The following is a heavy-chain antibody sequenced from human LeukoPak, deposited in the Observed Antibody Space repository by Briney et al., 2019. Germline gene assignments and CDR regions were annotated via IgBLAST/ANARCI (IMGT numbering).Heavy chain of an antibody. J-gene: IGHJ6*03. CDR3: ARDLSNYYYHYMDV. CDR2: ISSSSSYI. Sequence: PGGSLRLSCAASGFTFSSYSMNWVRQAPGKVLEWVSSISSSSSYIYYADSVKGRFTISRDNAKNSLYLQMNSLRAEDTAVYYCARDLSNYYYHYMDVWGKGTTVTISS. CDR1: GFTFSSYS. D-gene: IGHD2/OR15-2a*01. V-gene: IGHV3-21*01.